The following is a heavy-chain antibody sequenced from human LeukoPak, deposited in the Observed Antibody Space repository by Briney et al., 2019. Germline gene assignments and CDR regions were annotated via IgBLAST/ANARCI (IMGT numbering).Heavy chain of an antibody. CDR2: MNPNSGNT. CDR1: GYTFTSYD. Sequence: GASVKVSCKASGYTFTSYDINWVRQATGQGLEWMGWMNPNSGNTGYAQKFQGRVTITRNTSISTAYMELSSLRSEDTAVYYCARGPTPTRYYDLWSGYDYWGQGTLVTVSS. V-gene: IGHV1-8*03. D-gene: IGHD3-3*01. J-gene: IGHJ4*02. CDR3: ARGPTPTRYYDLWSGYDY.